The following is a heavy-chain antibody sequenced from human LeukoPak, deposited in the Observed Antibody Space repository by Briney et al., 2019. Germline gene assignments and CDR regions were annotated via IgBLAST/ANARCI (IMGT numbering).Heavy chain of an antibody. D-gene: IGHD3-22*01. Sequence: PSETLSLTCTVSGGSISSGSYYWSWIRQPAGKGLEWIGRIYTSGSTNYSPSLKSRVTISVDTSKNQFSLKLSSVTAADTAVYYCARDTYYYDSSGYYQIDYWGQGTLVTVSS. V-gene: IGHV4-61*02. CDR3: ARDTYYYDSSGYYQIDY. CDR1: GGSISSGSYY. J-gene: IGHJ4*02. CDR2: IYTSGST.